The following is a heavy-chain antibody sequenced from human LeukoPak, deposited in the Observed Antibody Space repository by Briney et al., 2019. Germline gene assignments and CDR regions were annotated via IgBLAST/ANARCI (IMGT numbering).Heavy chain of an antibody. V-gene: IGHV4-38-2*02. Sequence: SETLSLTCTVSAYCISSGSYWGWVRQSPGKGLEWIGNIYRSGSTDYNPSLKSRVTIALDTSRNAFSLSLMSVTAADTAVYYCARLTAESALGYYFDYWGQGALVTVSS. D-gene: IGHD7-27*01. CDR1: AYCISSGSY. CDR2: IYRSGST. J-gene: IGHJ4*02. CDR3: ARLTAESALGYYFDY.